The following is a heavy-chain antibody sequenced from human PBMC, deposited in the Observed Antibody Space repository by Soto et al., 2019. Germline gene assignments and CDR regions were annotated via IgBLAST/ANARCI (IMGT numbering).Heavy chain of an antibody. CDR1: GFTFSSYA. Sequence: EVQLLESGGGLVQPGGSLRLSCAASGFTFSSYAMSWVRQAPGKGLEWVSAISGSGGSTYYADSVKGRFTISRDNSKNALHLQMNSLRAEDTAVYYCAKDPLIYFDYGDYPGYWGQGTLVTVSS. CDR3: AKDPLIYFDYGDYPGY. V-gene: IGHV3-23*01. J-gene: IGHJ4*02. D-gene: IGHD4-17*01. CDR2: ISGSGGST.